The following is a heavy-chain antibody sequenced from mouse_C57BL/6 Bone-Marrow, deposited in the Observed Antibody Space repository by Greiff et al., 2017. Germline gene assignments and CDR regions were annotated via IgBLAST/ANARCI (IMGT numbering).Heavy chain of an antibody. J-gene: IGHJ3*01. CDR3: AREGWLLPFAD. CDR2: IDPSDSYT. V-gene: IGHV1-69*01. D-gene: IGHD2-3*01. CDR1: GYAFTSYW. Sequence: QVQLQQPGAELVMPGASVKLSCKASGYAFTSYWMHWVKQRPGQGLEWIGEIDPSDSYTNYNQKFKGKSTLTVDKSSSTAYMQLSSLTSEDSAVYYCAREGWLLPFADWGQGTLVTVSA.